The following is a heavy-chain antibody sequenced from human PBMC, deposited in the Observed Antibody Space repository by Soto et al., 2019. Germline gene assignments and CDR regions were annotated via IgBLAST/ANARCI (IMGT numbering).Heavy chain of an antibody. CDR2: IFHSGTT. CDR3: ARSPYADALDI. Sequence: QVQLQESGPGLVKPSDTLSLTCAVSGYSITNVKWWAWIRQPPGKGLEWIGYIFHSGTTHYNPSLKSRVTMSVDTSKNQFSLKVDSLTAEDTAVYYCARSPYADALDIWGQGTTVIVSS. CDR1: GYSITNVKW. D-gene: IGHD2-2*01. V-gene: IGHV4-28*01. J-gene: IGHJ3*02.